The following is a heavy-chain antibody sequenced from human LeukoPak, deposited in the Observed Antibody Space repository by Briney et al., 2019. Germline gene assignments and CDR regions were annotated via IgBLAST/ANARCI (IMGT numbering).Heavy chain of an antibody. CDR1: GFTFSSYG. Sequence: GGSLRLSCVASGFTFSSYGMHWVRQAPGKGLEWVALTRYDGSNEYYTDSVKGRFTVSRDISKYTLYLQMNSLRAEDTAVYYCAKGSSGWSIDYWGQGTLVTVSS. V-gene: IGHV3-30*02. D-gene: IGHD6-19*01. CDR3: AKGSSGWSIDY. J-gene: IGHJ4*02. CDR2: TRYDGSNE.